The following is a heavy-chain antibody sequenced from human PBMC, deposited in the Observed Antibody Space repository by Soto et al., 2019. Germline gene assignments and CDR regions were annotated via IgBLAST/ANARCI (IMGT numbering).Heavy chain of an antibody. CDR3: ARAEPRGPENLPFDY. CDR1: GFTVSSNY. J-gene: IGHJ4*02. CDR2: IHTVDKT. V-gene: IGHV3-66*01. Sequence: PGGSLRLSCGASGFTVSSNYMTWVRQAPGKGLEWVSVIHTVDKTFYADSVKGRFTISSDTSKNTLYLQMHRLTVEDTAVYYCARAEPRGPENLPFDYWGQGTLVTVSS. D-gene: IGHD1-26*01.